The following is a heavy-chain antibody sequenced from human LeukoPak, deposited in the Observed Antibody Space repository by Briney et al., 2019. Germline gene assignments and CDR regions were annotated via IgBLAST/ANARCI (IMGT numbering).Heavy chain of an antibody. CDR2: LYHGDRT. CDR3: TRDRDDSSVLHYFDY. J-gene: IGHJ4*02. CDR1: GFTVNTHF. D-gene: IGHD3-22*01. V-gene: IGHV3-66*02. Sequence: PGGSLRLSCAASGFTVNTHFMSWVRQAPGKGLEWVSVLYHGDRTYYADSVKGRFTISRDSSKNRVYLQMQNLRAEDTAVYYCTRDRDDSSVLHYFDYWGQGALVTVSS.